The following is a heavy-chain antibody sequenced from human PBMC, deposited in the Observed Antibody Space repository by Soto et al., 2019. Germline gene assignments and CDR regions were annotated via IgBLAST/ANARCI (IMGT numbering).Heavy chain of an antibody. V-gene: IGHV1-18*04. D-gene: IGHD1-20*01. J-gene: IGHJ3*02. Sequence: ASVKVSCKASGYTFTSYGISWVRQAPGQGLEWMGWISAYSGNTNYAQKLQGRVTMTTDTSTSTAYMELRSLRSDDTAVYYCAREHITGTAFDIWGQGTMVTVSS. CDR2: ISAYSGNT. CDR1: GYTFTSYG. CDR3: AREHITGTAFDI.